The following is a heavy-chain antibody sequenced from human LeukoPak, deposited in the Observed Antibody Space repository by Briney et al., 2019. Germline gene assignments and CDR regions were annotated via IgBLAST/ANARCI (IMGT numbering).Heavy chain of an antibody. Sequence: SETLSLTCTVSGGSISSGDYYWSWIRQPPGKGLEWIGYIYYSGSTYYNPSLKSRVTISVDTSKNQFSLKLSSVTAADTAVYYCARQGEKPERYYYYDMDVWGKGTTVTVSS. CDR3: ARQGEKPERYYYYDMDV. V-gene: IGHV4-30-4*08. D-gene: IGHD2-21*01. CDR2: IYYSGST. J-gene: IGHJ6*03. CDR1: GGSISSGDYY.